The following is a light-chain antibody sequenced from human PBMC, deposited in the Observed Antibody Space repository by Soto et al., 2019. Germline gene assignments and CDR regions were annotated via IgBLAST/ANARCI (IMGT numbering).Light chain of an antibody. V-gene: IGKV1-5*03. CDR1: QSISSW. Sequence: IQMTQSPSTLSASVGDRVTLTCRASQSISSWLAWYQQKPGKAPKLLINKASSLESGVPSRFSGSGSGTEFTLTISSLQPDDFATYYCQHFNSYPWTFGQGTKVDI. CDR2: KAS. J-gene: IGKJ1*01. CDR3: QHFNSYPWT.